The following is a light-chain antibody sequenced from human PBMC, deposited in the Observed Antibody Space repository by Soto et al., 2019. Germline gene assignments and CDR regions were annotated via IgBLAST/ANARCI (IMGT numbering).Light chain of an antibody. J-gene: IGKJ4*01. V-gene: IGKV3-11*01. Sequence: EIVLTQSPATLSLSPGERATLSCRASQSVSSYLAWYQQKPGQAPRLLIYDASNRATGIPARFSSSGSGTDFTLTISSLEPEDFAVYYSQQRSNWPPLLTFGGGTKVEIK. CDR1: QSVSSY. CDR3: QQRSNWPPLLT. CDR2: DAS.